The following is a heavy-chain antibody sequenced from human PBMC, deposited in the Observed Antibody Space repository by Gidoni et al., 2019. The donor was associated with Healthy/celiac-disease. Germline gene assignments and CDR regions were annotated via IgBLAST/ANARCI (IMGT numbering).Heavy chain of an antibody. V-gene: IGHV4-39*01. CDR2: IYYSGSS. CDR3: ARVRGYGGYDFIDY. Sequence: QLQLPESGPGLVKPSETLSLTCHFSVGSISSSSYYLGWIRQPPGKGLEWIGSIYYSGSSYYNTYRKSRVTRSVDTSKNQFSLKLRSATAADTAVYYCARVRGYGGYDFIDYWGQGTLVTVSS. CDR1: VGSISSSSYY. D-gene: IGHD5-12*01. J-gene: IGHJ4*02.